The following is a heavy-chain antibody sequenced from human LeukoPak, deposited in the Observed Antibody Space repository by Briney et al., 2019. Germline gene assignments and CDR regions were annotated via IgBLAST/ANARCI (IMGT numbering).Heavy chain of an antibody. V-gene: IGHV4-59*08. CDR3: ARGDSSAWSNYFDP. Sequence: SETLSLTCTVSSGSISAYYWSWIRQPPGKGLEWIGYIYYSGSSNYNPSLKSRVTISVDTSKNQFSLKLSSVTAADTAVYYCARGDSSAWSNYFDPWGQGTLVTVSS. CDR1: SGSISAYY. D-gene: IGHD6-13*01. CDR2: IYYSGSS. J-gene: IGHJ5*02.